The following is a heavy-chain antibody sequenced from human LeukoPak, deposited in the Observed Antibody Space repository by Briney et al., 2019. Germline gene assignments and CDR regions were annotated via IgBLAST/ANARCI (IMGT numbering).Heavy chain of an antibody. D-gene: IGHD3-3*01. J-gene: IGHJ4*02. CDR3: TTDPSYDFWSGHWALDY. CDR1: GFTFSSYS. CDR2: ISSSSSTI. V-gene: IGHV3-48*01. Sequence: GGSLRLSCAASGFTFSSYSMNWVRQAPGKGLEWVSYISSSSSTIYYADSVKGRFTISRDNAKNSLYLQMNSLRAEDTAVYYCTTDPSYDFWSGHWALDYWGQGTLVTVSS.